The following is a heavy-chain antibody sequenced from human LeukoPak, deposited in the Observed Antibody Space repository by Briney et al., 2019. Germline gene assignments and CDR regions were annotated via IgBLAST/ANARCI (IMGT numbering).Heavy chain of an antibody. J-gene: IGHJ5*02. V-gene: IGHV3-49*04. CDR3: GGYNWFEP. CDR2: IRSETFGGTI. Sequence: GGSLRLSCTTSGFTFGDYGMHWVRQAPGKGQELVGFIRSETFGGTIEYAASGKGRVTTSRDDSKIIAYLTIHSLKNDDTAVYYWGGYNWFEPGGQGTLVTVSS. D-gene: IGHD1-26*01. CDR1: GFTFGDYG.